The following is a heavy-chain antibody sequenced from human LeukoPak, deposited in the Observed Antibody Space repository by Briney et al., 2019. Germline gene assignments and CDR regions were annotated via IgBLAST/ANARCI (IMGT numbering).Heavy chain of an antibody. J-gene: IGHJ4*02. Sequence: PSETLSLICTVSGYSISSGYYWGWIRQPPGKGLEWIGSIYHSGSTYYNPSLKSRVTISVDTSKNQFSLKLSSVTAADTAVYYCARGREWLASYYFDYWGQGTLVTVSS. CDR1: GYSISSGYY. D-gene: IGHD6-19*01. V-gene: IGHV4-38-2*02. CDR3: ARGREWLASYYFDY. CDR2: IYHSGST.